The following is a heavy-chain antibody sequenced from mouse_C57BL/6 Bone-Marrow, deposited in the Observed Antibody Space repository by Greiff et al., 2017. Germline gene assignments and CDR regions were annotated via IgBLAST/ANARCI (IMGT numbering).Heavy chain of an antibody. Sequence: EVKVVESGGGLVKPGGSLKLSCAASGFTFSSYAMSWVRQTPEKRLEWVATISDGGSYTYYPDNVKGRFTISRDNAKNNLYLQMSHLKSEDTAMYYCARELPLVFDVWGTGTTVTVSS. D-gene: IGHD1-1*01. CDR3: ARELPLVFDV. CDR2: ISDGGSYT. CDR1: GFTFSSYA. J-gene: IGHJ1*03. V-gene: IGHV5-4*01.